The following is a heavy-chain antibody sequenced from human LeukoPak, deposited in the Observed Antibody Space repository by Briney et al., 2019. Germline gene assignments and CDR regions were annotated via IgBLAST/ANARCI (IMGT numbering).Heavy chain of an antibody. Sequence: GGSLRLSCAASGFTVTSTYMSWVGQAPGKGLEWVSVIYSGGSPYYADSVKGRFTISRDSSKNTVYLQMNSLRAEDTAVYHCARGGPFTGTISTPRASDYWGQGILVTVSS. V-gene: IGHV3-66*01. CDR3: ARGGPFTGTISTPRASDY. CDR1: GFTVTSTY. D-gene: IGHD1-7*01. CDR2: IYSGGSP. J-gene: IGHJ4*02.